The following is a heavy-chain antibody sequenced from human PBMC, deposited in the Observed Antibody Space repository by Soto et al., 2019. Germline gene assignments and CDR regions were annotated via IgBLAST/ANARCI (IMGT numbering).Heavy chain of an antibody. J-gene: IGHJ4*02. D-gene: IGHD3-10*01. CDR1: GGSISSGGYY. CDR3: ARGGDLSITMFRGVHYYFAY. Sequence: SETLSLTCTVSGGSISSGGYYWSWIRQHPGKGLEWIGYIYYSGSTYYNPSLKSRVTISVDTSKNQFSLKLSSVTAADTAVYYCARGGDLSITMFRGVHYYFAYWGQGTLVTVSS. V-gene: IGHV4-31*03. CDR2: IYYSGST.